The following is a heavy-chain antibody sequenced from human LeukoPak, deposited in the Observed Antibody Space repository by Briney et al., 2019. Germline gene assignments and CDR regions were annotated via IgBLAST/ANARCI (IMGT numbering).Heavy chain of an antibody. Sequence: PSETLSLTCVVYGGSFSGYYWNWIRQSPGKGLEWIGEINHRGSTNYNPSLKRRVTISVDTSKNQFSLKLSSVTAADTAVYYCARAPDYGDGGFDPWGQGTLVTVSS. V-gene: IGHV4-34*01. CDR2: INHRGST. CDR3: ARAPDYGDGGFDP. D-gene: IGHD4-17*01. J-gene: IGHJ5*02. CDR1: GGSFSGYY.